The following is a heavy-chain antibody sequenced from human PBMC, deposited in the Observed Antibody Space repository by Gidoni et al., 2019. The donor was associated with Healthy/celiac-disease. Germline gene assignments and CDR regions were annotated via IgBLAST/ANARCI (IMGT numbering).Heavy chain of an antibody. Sequence: QVQLVESGGGVVQPGRSLSLSCAASGFTFSRSGLHWVRQARGKGREWGAVIWYDGSNKYYADSVKGRFTISRDNSKNTLYLQMNSLRAEDTAVYYCARENYGSGSYYNVGYYFDYWGQGTLVTVSS. CDR2: IWYDGSNK. CDR1: GFTFSRSG. D-gene: IGHD3-10*01. J-gene: IGHJ4*02. CDR3: ARENYGSGSYYNVGYYFDY. V-gene: IGHV3-33*01.